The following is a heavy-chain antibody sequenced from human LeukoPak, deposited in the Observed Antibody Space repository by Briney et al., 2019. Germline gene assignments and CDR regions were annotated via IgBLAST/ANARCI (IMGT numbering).Heavy chain of an antibody. Sequence: GGSLRLSCAASGFTFSSYSMNWVRQAPGKGLEWVSSISSSSSYIYYADSVKGRFTISGDNAKNSLYLQMNSLRAEDTAVYYCARGTYCSSTSCPFDYWGQGTLVTVSS. CDR3: ARGTYCSSTSCPFDY. CDR1: GFTFSSYS. D-gene: IGHD2-2*01. CDR2: ISSSSSYI. J-gene: IGHJ4*02. V-gene: IGHV3-21*01.